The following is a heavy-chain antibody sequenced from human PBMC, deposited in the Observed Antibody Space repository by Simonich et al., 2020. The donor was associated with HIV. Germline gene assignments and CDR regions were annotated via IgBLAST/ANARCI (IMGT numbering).Heavy chain of an antibody. D-gene: IGHD6-13*01. CDR3: AASSSGYFQH. Sequence: QVQLVQSGAEVKKPGASVKVSCKASGYTFTSYGISWVRQAPGQGLEWMGRISAYKENTNDAQKLQGRVTMTTDTATSTAYMELRSLRSDDTAVYYCAASSSGYFQHWSQGTLVTVSS. CDR2: ISAYKENT. V-gene: IGHV1-18*01. CDR1: GYTFTSYG. J-gene: IGHJ1*01.